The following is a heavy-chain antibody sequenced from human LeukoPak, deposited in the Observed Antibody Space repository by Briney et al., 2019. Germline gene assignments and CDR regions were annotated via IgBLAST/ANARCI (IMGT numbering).Heavy chain of an antibody. CDR2: ISAYNGNT. J-gene: IGHJ4*02. D-gene: IGHD5-24*01. CDR1: GYTFTSYG. V-gene: IGHV1-18*01. CDR3: ARDGWVEMATITYPFDY. Sequence: ASVKVSCKASGYTFTSYGISWVRQAPGQGLEWMGWISAYNGNTNYAQKLQGRVTMTTDTSTSTAYMELRSLRSDDTAVYYCARDGWVEMATITYPFDYWGQRTLVTVSS.